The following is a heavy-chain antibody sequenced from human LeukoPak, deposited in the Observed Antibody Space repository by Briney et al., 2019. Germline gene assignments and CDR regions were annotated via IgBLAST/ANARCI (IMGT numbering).Heavy chain of an antibody. V-gene: IGHV1-69*06. CDR3: ARGTTVRTSFDP. D-gene: IGHD4-11*01. CDR2: IIPIFGTA. Sequence: KISCKGSGYGFSSYWIGWVRQAPGQGLEWMGGIIPIFGTANYAQKFQGRVTITADKSTSTAYMELSSLRSEDTAVYYCARGTTVRTSFDPWGQGTLVTVSS. J-gene: IGHJ5*02. CDR1: GYGFSSYW.